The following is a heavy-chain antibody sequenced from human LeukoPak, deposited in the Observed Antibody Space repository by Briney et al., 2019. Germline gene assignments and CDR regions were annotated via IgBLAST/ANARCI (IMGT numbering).Heavy chain of an antibody. Sequence: ASVKVSCKASGYTFTSYDINWVRQATGQGLEWMGWMNPNSGNTGYAQKFQGRVTMTRNTSISTAYMELSSLSSEDTAVYSCARVEGGSGSYYPPFDYWGQGTLVTVSS. CDR2: MNPNSGNT. J-gene: IGHJ4*02. CDR1: GYTFTSYD. V-gene: IGHV1-8*01. D-gene: IGHD3-10*01. CDR3: ARVEGGSGSYYPPFDY.